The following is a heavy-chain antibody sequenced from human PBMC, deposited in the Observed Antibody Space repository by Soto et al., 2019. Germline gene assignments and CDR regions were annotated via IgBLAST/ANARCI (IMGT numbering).Heavy chain of an antibody. D-gene: IGHD6-19*01. V-gene: IGHV3-33*01. CDR3: ERDPRYSSGWYYFDY. CDR1: GFSFSSYG. Sequence: GGSLRLSCAVSGFSFSSYGMHWVRQAPGKGLEWVAVIWYDGSNKYYVDSVKGRFTISRDNSKNTVYLQMNSLRAEDTAVYYCERDPRYSSGWYYFDYCGQGTLVTVYS. CDR2: IWYDGSNK. J-gene: IGHJ4*02.